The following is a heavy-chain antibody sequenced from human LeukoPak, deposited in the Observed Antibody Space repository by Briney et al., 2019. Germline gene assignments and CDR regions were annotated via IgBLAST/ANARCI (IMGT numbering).Heavy chain of an antibody. J-gene: IGHJ4*02. Sequence: SQTLSLTCAISGDIVSSNSASWNWIRQSPSRGLEWLGRTYYRSKWRNDYAVSVKSRIAISPDTSKNQFSLQLNSVTPEDTAVYYCARGTGDSCKDWGLGTLVTVSS. CDR2: TYYRSKWRN. CDR3: ARGTGDSCKD. CDR1: GDIVSSNSAS. D-gene: IGHD3-22*01. V-gene: IGHV6-1*01.